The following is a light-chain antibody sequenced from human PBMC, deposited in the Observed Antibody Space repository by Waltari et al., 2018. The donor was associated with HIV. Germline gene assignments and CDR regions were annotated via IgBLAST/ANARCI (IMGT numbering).Light chain of an antibody. J-gene: IGLJ2*01. Sequence: YELTQPPSVSVSPGQTAAITYSGDAMPTQYSFWYQQRPGQAPVMVIFKDTQRASGIPERFSGSSSGTTVTLTISGVQTEDEADYYCQSVDAGGTQVVFGGGTKLSVL. V-gene: IGLV3-25*03. CDR3: QSVDAGGTQVV. CDR1: AMPTQY. CDR2: KDT.